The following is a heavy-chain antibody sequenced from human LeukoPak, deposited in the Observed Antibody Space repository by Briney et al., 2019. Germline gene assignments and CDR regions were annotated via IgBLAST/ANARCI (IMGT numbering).Heavy chain of an antibody. CDR2: IYYTGST. CDR1: GASISSYS. D-gene: IGHD1-26*01. J-gene: IGHJ4*02. Sequence: PSETLYLTCTVSGASISSYSWSWIRQPPGKELEWLGYIYYTGSTNYNPSLKSRVTMSADTSKNQFSLKLSSVTAADTAVYFCARVGGWEPKLHGVTFDYLGQGTLVTVSS. V-gene: IGHV4-59*01. CDR3: ARVGGWEPKLHGVTFDY.